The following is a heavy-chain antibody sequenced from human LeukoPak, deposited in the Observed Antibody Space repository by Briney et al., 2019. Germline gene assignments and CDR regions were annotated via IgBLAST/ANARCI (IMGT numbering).Heavy chain of an antibody. J-gene: IGHJ4*02. V-gene: IGHV3-64*01. CDR2: ISSNGGST. CDR1: GFSFSRYA. CDR3: ATDIAAARLFDY. Sequence: GGSLRLSCAASGFSFSRYAMHWVRQTPRRGLEYVSAISSNGGSTYYANSVKGRCTISRDKSKNTLYLQMGSLRAEDMAVYYCATDIAAARLFDYWGQGTLVTVSS. D-gene: IGHD6-13*01.